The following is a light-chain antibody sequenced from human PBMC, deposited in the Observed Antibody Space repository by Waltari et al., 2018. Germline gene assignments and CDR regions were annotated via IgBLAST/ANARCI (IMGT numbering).Light chain of an antibody. CDR3: AAWDDSLSGREV. CDR1: RSNIGSNY. V-gene: IGLV1-47*01. CDR2: RNN. Sequence: QSVLTQPPSASGTPGPRVTISCSGSRSNIGSNYVYWYQQLPGTAPKLLIYRNNQRPSGVPDRFSGSKSGTSASLAISGLRSEDEADYYCAAWDDSLSGREVFGGGTKLTVL. J-gene: IGLJ2*01.